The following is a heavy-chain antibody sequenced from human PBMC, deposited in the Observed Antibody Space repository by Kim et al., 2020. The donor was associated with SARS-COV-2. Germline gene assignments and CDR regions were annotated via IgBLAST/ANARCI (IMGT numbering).Heavy chain of an antibody. D-gene: IGHD3-10*01. V-gene: IGHV4-39*01. CDR1: GGSINSDNYY. CDR2: IYYSGST. CDR3: ASDPVRGAQTTDY. J-gene: IGHJ4*02. Sequence: SETLSLTCTVSGGSINSDNYYWGWIRQPPGKGLEWIGSIYYSGSTFYNPSLKSLVTISVDTSKSQFSLRLTSVTAADTAIYYCASDPVRGAQTTDYWGQGTLVTVSS.